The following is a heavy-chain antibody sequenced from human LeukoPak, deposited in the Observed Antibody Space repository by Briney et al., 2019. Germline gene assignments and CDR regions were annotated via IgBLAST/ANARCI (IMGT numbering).Heavy chain of an antibody. D-gene: IGHD3-16*01. Sequence: GGSLRLSCAASGFTFSSYWMHWVRQAPGKGLVWVSRIDSDGSSTNYADSVKGRFTISRDNAKNSLYLQMNSLRAEDTAVYYCARVVMGDYVWGTDYWGQGTLVTVSS. CDR3: ARVVMGDYVWGTDY. CDR1: GFTFSSYW. V-gene: IGHV3-74*01. J-gene: IGHJ4*02. CDR2: IDSDGSST.